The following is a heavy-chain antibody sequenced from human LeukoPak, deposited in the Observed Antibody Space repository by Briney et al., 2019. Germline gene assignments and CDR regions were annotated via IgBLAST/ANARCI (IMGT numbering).Heavy chain of an antibody. CDR1: GYTLTELS. V-gene: IGHV1-24*01. CDR3: ATCNPYYYGSRNLKELDY. J-gene: IGHJ4*02. D-gene: IGHD3-10*01. CDR2: FDPKDGET. Sequence: ASVKVSCKVSGYTLTELSMHWVRQAPGEGLGGRGGFDPKDGETIYAQKFQGRVTMTEDTSTDTAYMELSSLRSEDTAVYYCATCNPYYYGSRNLKELDYWGQGTLVTVSS.